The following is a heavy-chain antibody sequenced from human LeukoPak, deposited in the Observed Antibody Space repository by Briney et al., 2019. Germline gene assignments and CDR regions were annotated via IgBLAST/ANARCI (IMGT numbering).Heavy chain of an antibody. J-gene: IGHJ4*02. CDR1: GVTFDDYG. Sequence: GGSLRLSCAASGVTFDDYGMSWVRQAPGKGLEWVSGINWNGGSTGYADSVKGRLTISRDNAKNSLYLQMNSLRAEDTAVYYCAKEGIVVVPAARMGGGGFDFWGQGTLVTVSS. V-gene: IGHV3-20*04. CDR3: AKEGIVVVPAARMGGGGFDF. D-gene: IGHD2-2*01. CDR2: INWNGGST.